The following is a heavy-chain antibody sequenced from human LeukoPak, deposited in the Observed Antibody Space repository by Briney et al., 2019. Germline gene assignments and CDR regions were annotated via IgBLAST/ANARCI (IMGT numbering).Heavy chain of an antibody. J-gene: IGHJ4*02. D-gene: IGHD2-15*01. Sequence: PGGSLRLSCAASGFTFSSYAMSWVRQAPGKGLEWVSTFSGSGGSTHYADSVKGRFTISRDNSKNTLYLQMNSLRAEDTAVYYCAKSGLSRFDYWGQGTLVTVSS. CDR1: GFTFSSYA. V-gene: IGHV3-23*01. CDR3: AKSGLSRFDY. CDR2: FSGSGGST.